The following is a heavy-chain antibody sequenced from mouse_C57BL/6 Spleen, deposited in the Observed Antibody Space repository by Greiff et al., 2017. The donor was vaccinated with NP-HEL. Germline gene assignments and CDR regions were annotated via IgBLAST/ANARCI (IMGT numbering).Heavy chain of an antibody. Sequence: EVQLVESGGGLVKPGGSLKLSCAASGFTFSDYGMHWVRQAPEKGLEWVAYISSGSSTIYYADTVKGRFTISRDNAKNTLFLQMTSLRSEDTAMYYCARNPDYYGSSYFDVWGTGTTVTVSS. D-gene: IGHD1-1*01. V-gene: IGHV5-17*01. J-gene: IGHJ1*03. CDR2: ISSGSSTI. CDR1: GFTFSDYG. CDR3: ARNPDYYGSSYFDV.